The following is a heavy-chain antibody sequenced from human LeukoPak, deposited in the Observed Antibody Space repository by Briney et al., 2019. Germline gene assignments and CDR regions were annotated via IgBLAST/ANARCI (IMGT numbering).Heavy chain of an antibody. CDR1: GFTFSSYA. D-gene: IGHD2-2*01. CDR3: AKDRHAPGRYCSSTSCFPFDS. CDR2: ISGSCGST. Sequence: GGSLRLSCAASGFTFSSYAMSWVRQAPGKGLEWVSAISGSCGSTFYADSVKGRFTIPRDNYKNTLYPQMNSMRAEDTAVYYCAKDRHAPGRYCSSTSCFPFDSWGQGTLVTVSS. J-gene: IGHJ5*01. V-gene: IGHV3-23*01.